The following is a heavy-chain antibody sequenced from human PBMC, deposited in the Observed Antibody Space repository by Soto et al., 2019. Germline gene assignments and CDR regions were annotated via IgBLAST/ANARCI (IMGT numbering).Heavy chain of an antibody. J-gene: IGHJ6*02. V-gene: IGHV1-69*01. CDR1: GGTFSSYA. CDR3: SRRGEGGGSYYHYFHGIDG. CDR2: IIPIFGTA. Sequence: QVQLVQSGAEVKKPGSSVKVSCKASGGTFSSYAISWVRQAPGQGLEWMGGIIPIFGTANYAQKFQGRVTVTADESTKTAYMELSSLRSEDTAVDYCSRRGEGGGSYYHYFHGIDGWGQGTTVTVSS. D-gene: IGHD3-16*01.